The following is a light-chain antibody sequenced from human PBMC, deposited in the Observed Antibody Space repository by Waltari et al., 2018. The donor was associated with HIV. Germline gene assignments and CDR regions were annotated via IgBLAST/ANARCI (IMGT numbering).Light chain of an antibody. CDR2: GAS. J-gene: IGKJ2*01. Sequence: LSCRASQSVSSNYLAWYQQKPGQAPRLLIYGASSRATGIPDSFSGSGSGTDFTLTISRLEPEDFAVYYCQQYGSSPYTFGQGTKLEIK. CDR3: QQYGSSPYT. CDR1: QSVSSNY. V-gene: IGKV3-20*01.